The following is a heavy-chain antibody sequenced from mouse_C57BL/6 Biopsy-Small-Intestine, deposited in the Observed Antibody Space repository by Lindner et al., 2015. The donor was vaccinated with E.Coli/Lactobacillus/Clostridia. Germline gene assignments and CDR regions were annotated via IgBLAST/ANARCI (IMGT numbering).Heavy chain of an antibody. V-gene: IGHV14-4*01. D-gene: IGHD1-3*01. CDR3: ARELTYFDY. CDR2: IDPENGDT. Sequence: VQRAGGLGRELVRPGASVKLSCTASGFNIKDDYMHWVKQWPEQGLEWIGWIDPENGDTEYASKFQGKATMTSDTSSNTAYMQLSSLTSEDSAVYFCARELTYFDYWGQGTTLTVSS. J-gene: IGHJ2*01. CDR1: GFNIKDDY.